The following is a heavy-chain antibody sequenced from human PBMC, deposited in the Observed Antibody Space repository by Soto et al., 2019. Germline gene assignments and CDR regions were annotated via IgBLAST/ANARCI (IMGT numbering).Heavy chain of an antibody. CDR3: ARDANVDTAMVTDSYFDY. D-gene: IGHD5-18*01. CDR2: IIPTFGTA. V-gene: IGHV1-69*13. Sequence: GASVKVSCKASGGTFSSYAISWVRQAPGQGLEWMGGIIPTFGTANYAQKFQGRVTITADESTSTAYMELSSLRSEDTAVYYCARDANVDTAMVTDSYFDYWGQGTLVTVSS. J-gene: IGHJ4*02. CDR1: GGTFSSYA.